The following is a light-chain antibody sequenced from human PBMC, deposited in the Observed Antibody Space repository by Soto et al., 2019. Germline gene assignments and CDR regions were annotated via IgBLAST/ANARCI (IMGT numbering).Light chain of an antibody. CDR3: QQYGSSPLT. J-gene: IGKJ4*01. V-gene: IGKV3-20*01. CDR1: QSVSRSY. Sequence: ETVLTQSPGTLSLSPGERATLSCRASQSVSRSYLAWYQQKPGQAPRLLIYGASSRATSIPDRFGGSGSGTDFTLTISRLEPEDFAVYYCQQYGSSPLTFGGGTKVDIK. CDR2: GAS.